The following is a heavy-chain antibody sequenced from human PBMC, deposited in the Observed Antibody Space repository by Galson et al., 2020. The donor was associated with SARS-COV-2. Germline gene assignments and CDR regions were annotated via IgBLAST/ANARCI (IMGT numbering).Heavy chain of an antibody. D-gene: IGHD2-8*01. CDR1: GGSISSSSSY. J-gene: IGHJ4*02. CDR2: IYYSGST. V-gene: IGHV4-39*07. CDR3: ARARQLAYCTNGLCYTHSIYFDY. Sequence: SETLSLTCTVSGGSISSSSSYWGWIRQPPGKGLEWIGSIYYSGSTYYNPSLQSRVTISVDTSKNQFSLKLSSVTAADTAVYYCARARQLAYCTNGLCYTHSIYFDYWVQGTLVTVSS.